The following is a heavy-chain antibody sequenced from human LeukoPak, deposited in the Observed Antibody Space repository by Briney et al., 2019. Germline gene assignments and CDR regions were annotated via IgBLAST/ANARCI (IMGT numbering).Heavy chain of an antibody. J-gene: IGHJ5*02. CDR2: SYHSGST. CDR1: GYSISSGYY. CDR3: ARARAIFVVVFDP. D-gene: IGHD3-3*01. V-gene: IGHV4-38-2*02. Sequence: SETLSLTCTVSGYSISSGYYWACIRQPPGKGLECMGNSYHSGSTYYNPSLKSRVTILVGTSKNQVSLHLTSVTAADTALYYCARARAIFVVVFDPWGRGTLVTVSS.